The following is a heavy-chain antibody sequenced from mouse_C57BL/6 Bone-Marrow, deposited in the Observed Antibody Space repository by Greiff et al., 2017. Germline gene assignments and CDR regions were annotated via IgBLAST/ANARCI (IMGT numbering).Heavy chain of an antibody. CDR1: GYTFTDYY. J-gene: IGHJ2*01. CDR3: ARTWDEDY. V-gene: IGHV1-26*01. Sequence: EVQLQQSGPELVKPGASVKISCKASGYTFTDYYMNWVKQSHGKSLAWIGDIIPNNGGNSYNQQCKVKATLTVDKSSSTAYMELRSLTYEDSAVYYCARTWDEDYWGQGTTLTVSS. D-gene: IGHD4-1*01. CDR2: IIPNNGGN.